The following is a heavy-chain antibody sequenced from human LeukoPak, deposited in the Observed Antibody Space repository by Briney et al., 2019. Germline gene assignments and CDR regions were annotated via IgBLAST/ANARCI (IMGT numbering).Heavy chain of an antibody. CDR2: IWYDGSNQ. CDR1: GLTFRNYG. Sequence: PGGSLRLSCAASGLTFRNYGMHWVRQAPGKGLEWVAVIWYDGSNQYYLDSVKGRFTVSRDNSKNTLYLQMNSLRAEDTAVYYCAKGAVEWQWLGRDYFDYWGQGTLVTVSS. D-gene: IGHD6-19*01. V-gene: IGHV3-30*02. J-gene: IGHJ4*02. CDR3: AKGAVEWQWLGRDYFDY.